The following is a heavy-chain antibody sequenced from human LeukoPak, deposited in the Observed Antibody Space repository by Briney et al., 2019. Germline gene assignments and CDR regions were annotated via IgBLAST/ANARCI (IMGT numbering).Heavy chain of an antibody. CDR2: ISSSSSTI. V-gene: IGHV3-48*04. CDR3: ARVVVVAATGDY. CDR1: GFTFSSYG. D-gene: IGHD2-15*01. J-gene: IGHJ4*02. Sequence: GGSLRLSCVASGFTFSSYGMNWVRQAPGQGLEWVSYISSSSSTIYYADSVKGRLTISRDNAKNSLYLQMNSLRAEDTAVYYCARVVVVAATGDYWGQATLVTVSS.